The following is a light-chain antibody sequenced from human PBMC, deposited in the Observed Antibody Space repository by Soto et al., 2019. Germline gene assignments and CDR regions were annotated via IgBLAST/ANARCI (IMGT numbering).Light chain of an antibody. CDR3: SSYTNTNTLV. Sequence: QSVLIQPASVSGSPGQSITISCTGTTSDVGGYNHVSWFQQHPGKVPKLMIYDVNNRPSGVSNRFSGSKSGNTASLTISGPPAEDEADYYCSSYTNTNTLVFGGGTKLTVL. V-gene: IGLV2-14*01. CDR2: DVN. J-gene: IGLJ2*01. CDR1: TSDVGGYNH.